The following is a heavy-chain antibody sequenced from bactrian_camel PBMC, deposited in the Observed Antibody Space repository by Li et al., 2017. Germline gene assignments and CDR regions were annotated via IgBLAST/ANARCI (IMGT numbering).Heavy chain of an antibody. CDR1: DDTIGRYC. J-gene: IGHJ4*01. CDR3: AADRRGRGGTCRGPAFEY. CDR2: INIDGKT. V-gene: IGHV3S55*01. D-gene: IGHD2*01. Sequence: HVQLVESGGGSVQVGGSLRLSCVASDDTIGRYCMGWFLQAPGKEREGVAAINIDGKTTYADSVKGRFTISQDNAKNTLYLQMDSLTPEDTAVYHCAADRRGRGGTCRGPAFEYYGRGTQVTVS.